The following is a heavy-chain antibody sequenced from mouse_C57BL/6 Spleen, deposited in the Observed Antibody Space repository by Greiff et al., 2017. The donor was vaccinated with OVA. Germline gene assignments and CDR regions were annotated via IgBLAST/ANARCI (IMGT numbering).Heavy chain of an antibody. Sequence: QVQLQQSGPGLVQPSQSLSITCTVSGFSLTSYGVHWVRQSPGTGLEWLGVIWSGGSTDYNAAFISRLSISKDNSKSQVFFKMNSLQADDTAIYYCARELNWYFDVWGTGTTVTVSS. CDR1: GFSLTSYG. CDR3: ARELNWYFDV. J-gene: IGHJ1*03. V-gene: IGHV2-2*01. D-gene: IGHD1-1*01. CDR2: IWSGGST.